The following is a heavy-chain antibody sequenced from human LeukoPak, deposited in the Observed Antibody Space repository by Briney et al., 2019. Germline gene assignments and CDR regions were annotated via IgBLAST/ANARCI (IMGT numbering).Heavy chain of an antibody. Sequence: GGSLRLSCAASGFTFSSYGMHWVRQAPGKGLEWVAVISYDGSNKYYADSVKGRFTISRDNSKNTLYLQMSNLRAEDTAVYFCARGHHQSVYWGLGTLVTVSS. CDR2: ISYDGSNK. CDR1: GFTFSSYG. CDR3: ARGHHQSVY. V-gene: IGHV3-30*03. J-gene: IGHJ4*02.